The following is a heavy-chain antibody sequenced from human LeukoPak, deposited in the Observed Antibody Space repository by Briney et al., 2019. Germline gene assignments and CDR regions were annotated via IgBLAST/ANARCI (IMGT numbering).Heavy chain of an antibody. D-gene: IGHD3-3*01. CDR1: GGSFSGYY. CDR2: INHSGST. J-gene: IGHJ6*02. Sequence: PSETLSLTCAVYGGSFSGYYWSWLRQPPGKGLEWIGEINHSGSTNYNPSLKSRVTISVDTSKNQFSLKLSSVTAADTAVYYCARIRGYYSRYYYYGMDVWGQGTTVTVSS. CDR3: ARIRGYYSRYYYYGMDV. V-gene: IGHV4-34*01.